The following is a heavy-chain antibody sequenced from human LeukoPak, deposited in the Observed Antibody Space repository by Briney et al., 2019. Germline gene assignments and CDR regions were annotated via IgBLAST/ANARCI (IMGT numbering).Heavy chain of an antibody. CDR3: ARSQWGGFDY. CDR1: GGSISSSSYY. J-gene: IGHJ4*02. D-gene: IGHD3-16*01. CDR2: IYYSGST. V-gene: IGHV4-39*01. Sequence: PSETLSLTCTVSGGSISSSSYYWGWIRQPPGKGLEWIGSIYYSGSTYYNPSLKSRVTISVDTSKDQFSLKLSSVTVADTAVYYCARSQWGGFDYWGQGTLVTVSS.